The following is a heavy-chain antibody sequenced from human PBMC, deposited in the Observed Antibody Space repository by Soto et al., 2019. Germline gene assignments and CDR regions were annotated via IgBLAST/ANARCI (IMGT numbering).Heavy chain of an antibody. V-gene: IGHV4-39*01. CDR1: GGSIRSSSYC. CDR3: ARHQSHSSSYVDP. Sequence: PLETLSHTCTVSGGSIRSSSYCWGWIRQPPGKGLEWIGSIYYSGSTYYNPSLKSRVTISVGTSKNQFSLKLSSVTAADTAVYYCARHQSHSSSYVDPWGQGTLVTVSS. J-gene: IGHJ5*02. D-gene: IGHD6-13*01. CDR2: IYYSGST.